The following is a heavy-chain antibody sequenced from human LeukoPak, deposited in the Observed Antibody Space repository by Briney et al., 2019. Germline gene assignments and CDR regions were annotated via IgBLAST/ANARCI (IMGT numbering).Heavy chain of an antibody. J-gene: IGHJ4*02. CDR3: ARLITMVRGVMGSFDY. Sequence: SETLSLTCAVYGGSFSGYYWSWIRQPPGKGLEWIGEINHSGSTNYNPSLKSRVTISVDTSKNQFSLKLSSVTAADTAVYHCARLITMVRGVMGSFDYWGQGTLVTVSS. CDR1: GGSFSGYY. V-gene: IGHV4-34*01. D-gene: IGHD3-10*01. CDR2: INHSGST.